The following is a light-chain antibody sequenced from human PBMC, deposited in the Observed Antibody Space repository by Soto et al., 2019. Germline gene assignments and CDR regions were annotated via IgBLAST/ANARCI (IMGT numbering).Light chain of an antibody. V-gene: IGKV3-20*01. J-gene: IGKJ1*01. CDR3: QQYGSSLRT. Sequence: EIVLTQSPGTLSLSPGERATLSCRASQSVASNYLAWYQQRPGQAPRLLIYGASRRATGIPDRFDGSGSGTDFTLTVSRLEPEDFAVYYCQQYGSSLRTFGQGTKVEIK. CDR1: QSVASNY. CDR2: GAS.